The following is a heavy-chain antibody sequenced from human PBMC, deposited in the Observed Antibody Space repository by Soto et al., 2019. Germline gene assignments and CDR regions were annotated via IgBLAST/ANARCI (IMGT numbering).Heavy chain of an antibody. D-gene: IGHD3-22*01. V-gene: IGHV3-21*01. J-gene: IGHJ4*02. Sequence: GGSLRLSCAASGFTFSSYSMNWVRQAPGKGLEWVSSISSSSSYIYYADSVKGRFTISRDNAKNSLYLQMNSLIAEDTAVYYCARPLFTMIVVAPPDYWGQGTLVTVSS. CDR2: ISSSSSYI. CDR3: ARPLFTMIVVAPPDY. CDR1: GFTFSSYS.